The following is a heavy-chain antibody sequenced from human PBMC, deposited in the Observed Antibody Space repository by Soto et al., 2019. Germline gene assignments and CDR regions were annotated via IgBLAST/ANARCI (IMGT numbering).Heavy chain of an antibody. V-gene: IGHV4-30-4*01. J-gene: IGHJ4*02. CDR2: IYYSGST. D-gene: IGHD5-12*01. Sequence: SETLSLTCTVSGGSISSGGYYWSWIRQPPGKGLEWIGYIYYSGSTYYNPSLKSRVTISVDTSKNQFSLKLSSVTAADTAVYYCARARWLQHDFDYWGQGTLVTVSS. CDR1: GGSISSGGYY. CDR3: ARARWLQHDFDY.